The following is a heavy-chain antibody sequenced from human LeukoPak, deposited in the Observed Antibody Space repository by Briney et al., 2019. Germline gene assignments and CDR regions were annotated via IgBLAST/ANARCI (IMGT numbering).Heavy chain of an antibody. D-gene: IGHD2-21*02. V-gene: IGHV4-34*01. CDR2: INHSGST. Sequence: PSETLSLTCTVHGESFSGYYWSWIRQPPGKGLEWGGEINHSGSTNYNPSLKSRVTISVDTYKNQFSLKLSSVTAADTAVYHCARGRHIVVVTANNWFDPWGQGTLVTVSS. J-gene: IGHJ5*02. CDR3: ARGRHIVVVTANNWFDP. CDR1: GESFSGYY.